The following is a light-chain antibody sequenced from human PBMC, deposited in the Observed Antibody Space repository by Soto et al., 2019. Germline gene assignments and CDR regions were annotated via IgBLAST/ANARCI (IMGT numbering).Light chain of an antibody. CDR2: DVS. Sequence: QSALTQPHSMSGSPGQSVTISCTGTSSDVGGYNYVSWYQHHPGKAPKLIIYDVSERPSGVPDRFSGSKSGNTGNTASLTISGLQAEDEADYYCCSYAGSYTHVFGSGTKLTVL. V-gene: IGLV2-11*01. J-gene: IGLJ1*01. CDR3: CSYAGSYTHV. CDR1: SSDVGGYNY.